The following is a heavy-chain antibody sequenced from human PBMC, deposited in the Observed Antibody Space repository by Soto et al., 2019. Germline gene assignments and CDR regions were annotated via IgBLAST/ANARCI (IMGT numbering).Heavy chain of an antibody. D-gene: IGHD3-9*01. CDR2: ISAYKGNT. CDR1: GYTFTSCG. V-gene: IGHV1-18*01. J-gene: IGHJ1*01. CDR3: PRDSTGYYDILTGYYNT. Sequence: VASVKVSCKASGYTFTSCGSSWVRQAPGQGLEWMGWISAYKGNTNYAQKLQGRVTMTTDTSTSTAYMELRSLRSDDTAVYYCPRDSTGYYDILTGYYNTWGPGPLVTVSS.